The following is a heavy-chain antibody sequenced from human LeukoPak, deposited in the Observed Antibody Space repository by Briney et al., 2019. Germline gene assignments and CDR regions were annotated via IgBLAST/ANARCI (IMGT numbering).Heavy chain of an antibody. CDR2: ISGSGGST. Sequence: GESLRLSCAASRFTFSSYAMSWVRQAPGKGLEWVSGISGSGGSTYYADSVKGRFTISRDNSKNTLYLQMNSLRAEDTAVYYCAKAHYDSSGPFDYWGQGTPVTVSS. D-gene: IGHD3-22*01. CDR1: RFTFSSYA. CDR3: AKAHYDSSGPFDY. J-gene: IGHJ4*02. V-gene: IGHV3-23*01.